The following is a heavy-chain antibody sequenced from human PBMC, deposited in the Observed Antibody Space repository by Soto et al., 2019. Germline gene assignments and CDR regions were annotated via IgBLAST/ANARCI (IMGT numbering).Heavy chain of an antibody. Sequence: GGSLRLSCAASGFTFSSYGMHWVRQAPGKGLEWVAVISYDGSSKYYADSVKGRFTISRDNSKNTLYLQMNSLRAEDTAVYYCAKCSGGSCYSIHPFDYWGQGTLVTVSS. CDR3: AKCSGGSCYSIHPFDY. CDR1: GFTFSSYG. CDR2: ISYDGSSK. D-gene: IGHD2-15*01. J-gene: IGHJ4*02. V-gene: IGHV3-30*18.